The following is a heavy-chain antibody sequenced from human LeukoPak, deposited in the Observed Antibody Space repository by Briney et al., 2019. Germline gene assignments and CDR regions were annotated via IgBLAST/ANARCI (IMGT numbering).Heavy chain of an antibody. D-gene: IGHD5-24*01. Sequence: RASETLSLTCTVSGGSISSGSYYWSWIRQPAGKGLEWIGRIYTSGSTNYNPSLKSRVTISVDTSKNQFSLNLRSVTAADTAVYYCAREDQRWLQFGAFDIWGQGAMVTVSP. V-gene: IGHV4-61*02. CDR1: GGSISSGSYY. J-gene: IGHJ3*02. CDR2: IYTSGST. CDR3: AREDQRWLQFGAFDI.